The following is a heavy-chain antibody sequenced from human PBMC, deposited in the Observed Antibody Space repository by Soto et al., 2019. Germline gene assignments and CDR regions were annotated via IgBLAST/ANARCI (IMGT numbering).Heavy chain of an antibody. J-gene: IGHJ2*01. V-gene: IGHV2-5*02. CDR2: IYWDDDK. D-gene: IGHD1-26*01. Sequence: QITLNESGPTLVKPTQTLTLTCTFPGFSLGTYGVGVGWIRQPPGKALEWLALIYWDDDKRYSPSLKSRLTITKDTSKRQVFLTLTNMDPVDTATYYCAHRGGGIVDWYFDLWGRGTPVIVSS. CDR3: AHRGGGIVDWYFDL. CDR1: GFSLGTYGVG.